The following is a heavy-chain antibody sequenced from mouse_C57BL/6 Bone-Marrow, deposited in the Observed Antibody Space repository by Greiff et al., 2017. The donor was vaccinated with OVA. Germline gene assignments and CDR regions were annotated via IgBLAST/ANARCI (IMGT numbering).Heavy chain of an antibody. Sequence: EVKVEESGPGLVKPSQSLSLTCSVTGYSITSGYYWNWIRQFPGNKLEWMGYISYDGSNNYNPSLKNRISITRDTSKNQFFLKLNSVTTEDTATYYCARVRLRDYAMDYWGQGTSVTVSS. CDR2: ISYDGSN. D-gene: IGHD2-4*01. CDR3: ARVRLRDYAMDY. CDR1: GYSITSGYY. J-gene: IGHJ4*01. V-gene: IGHV3-6*01.